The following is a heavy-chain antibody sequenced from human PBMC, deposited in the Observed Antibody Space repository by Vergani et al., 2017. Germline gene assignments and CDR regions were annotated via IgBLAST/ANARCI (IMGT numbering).Heavy chain of an antibody. D-gene: IGHD1-1*01. J-gene: IGHJ6*03. V-gene: IGHV3-30*03. CDR2: ISYDGNKK. Sequence: QVQLVESGGGEVQPGRSLRLSCSAAGFPFSDYGVHWVRQAPGKGLEWGSVISYDGNKKNYADSVKGRFTISRDNSKNTLYLEMNDLRAEDTAGYYCARDFLTGVTTLDYYYMGVWGKGTTVTVSS. CDR1: GFPFSDYG. CDR3: ARDFLTGVTTLDYYYMGV.